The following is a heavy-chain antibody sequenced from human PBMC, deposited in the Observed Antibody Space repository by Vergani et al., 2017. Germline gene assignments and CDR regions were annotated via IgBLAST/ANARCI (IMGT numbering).Heavy chain of an antibody. Sequence: EVQLVEAGGGGGKPGRKGRGEGEGEGVTWDEEGRKWVRQAPGKGLEWVSGIRWNSGSIGYADSVKGRFTISRDNAKNSLYLQMNSLLAEDTALYYCAKGGGMGGMGYFDYWGQGTLVTVSS. CDR1: GVTWDEEG. CDR2: IRWNSGSI. D-gene: IGHD3-16*01. J-gene: IGHJ4*02. CDR3: AKGGGMGGMGYFDY. V-gene: IGHV3-9*01.